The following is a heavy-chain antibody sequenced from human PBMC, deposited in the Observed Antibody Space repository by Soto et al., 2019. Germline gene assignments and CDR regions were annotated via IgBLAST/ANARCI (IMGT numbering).Heavy chain of an antibody. CDR2: IYYSGST. CDR3: ARTLFGSGIWFHP. CDR1: GGSISSYY. V-gene: IGHV4-59*01. J-gene: IGHJ5*02. D-gene: IGHD3-10*02. Sequence: SETLSLTCTVSGGSISSYYWSWIRQPPGKGLEWIGYIYYSGSTNYNPSLKSRVTISVDTSKNQFSLKLSSVSAVDTAVYYCARTLFGSGIWFHPWGQGTLVTVSS.